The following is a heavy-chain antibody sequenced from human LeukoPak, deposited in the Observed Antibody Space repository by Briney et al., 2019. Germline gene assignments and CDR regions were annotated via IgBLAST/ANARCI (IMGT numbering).Heavy chain of an antibody. CDR2: INHSGST. J-gene: IGHJ6*02. CDR3: ARSPPPLHNGMDV. CDR1: GGSFSGYY. Sequence: SETLSLTCAVYGGSFSGYYWSWIRQPPGKGLEWIGEINHSGSTNYNPSLKSRVTISVDTSKNQLSLTLSSVTAADTAVYYCARSPPPLHNGMDVWGHGTTVTVSS. V-gene: IGHV4-34*01.